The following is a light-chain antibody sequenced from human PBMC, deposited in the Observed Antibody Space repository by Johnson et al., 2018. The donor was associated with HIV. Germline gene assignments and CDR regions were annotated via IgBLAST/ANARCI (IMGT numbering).Light chain of an antibody. CDR1: SSNIGNNY. CDR2: DNN. Sequence: SVLTQSPSVSAAPGQKVTISCSGSSSNIGNNYVSWYQQLPGTAPKLLIYDNNKRPSGTPDRFSGSKSGTSATLGITGLQTGDEADYYCGTWDSSLNAYVFGAATKVAVL. J-gene: IGLJ1*01. V-gene: IGLV1-51*01. CDR3: GTWDSSLNAYV.